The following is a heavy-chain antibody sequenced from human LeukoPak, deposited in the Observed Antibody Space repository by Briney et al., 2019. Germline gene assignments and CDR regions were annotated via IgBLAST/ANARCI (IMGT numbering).Heavy chain of an antibody. CDR3: ARGEMATTDLDY. CDR1: GGSISSYY. D-gene: IGHD5-24*01. V-gene: IGHV4-59*01. Sequence: SGTLSLTCTVSGGSISSYYWSWIRQPPGKGLEWIGYIYYSGSTNYNPSLKSRVTISVDTSKNQFSLKLSSVTAADTAVYYCARGEMATTDLDYWGQGTLVTVSS. CDR2: IYYSGST. J-gene: IGHJ4*02.